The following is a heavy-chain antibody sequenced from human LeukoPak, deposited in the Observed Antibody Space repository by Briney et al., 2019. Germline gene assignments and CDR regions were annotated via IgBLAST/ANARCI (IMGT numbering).Heavy chain of an antibody. CDR3: ARDRTWYYDSSGYYSYYFDY. D-gene: IGHD3-22*01. Sequence: PSETLSLTCTVSGGSINSYYWSWIRQPPGKGLELIGYIYYSGSTNYNPSLKSRVTISVDTSKTQFSLKLSSVTAADTAVYYCARDRTWYYDSSGYYSYYFDYWGQGTLVTVSS. CDR1: GGSINSYY. J-gene: IGHJ4*02. CDR2: IYYSGST. V-gene: IGHV4-59*01.